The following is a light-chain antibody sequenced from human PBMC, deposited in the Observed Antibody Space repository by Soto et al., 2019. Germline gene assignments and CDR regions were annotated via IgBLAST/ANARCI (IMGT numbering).Light chain of an antibody. CDR1: QTIYSN. Sequence: EIVMTQSPLSLPVPRGERASLCCRASQTIYSNVAWYQQRPGQPARLLIYRAYSRADGITARFSGSGSGTDFPLTISSLEPEDFAVSYCQPRSNWPGAVGQGTQVEIK. CDR2: RAY. CDR3: QPRSNWPGA. J-gene: IGKJ1*01. V-gene: IGKV3-11*01.